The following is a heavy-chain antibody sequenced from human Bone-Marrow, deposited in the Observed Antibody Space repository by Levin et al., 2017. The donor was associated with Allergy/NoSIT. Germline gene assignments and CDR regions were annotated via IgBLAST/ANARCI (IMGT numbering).Heavy chain of an antibody. V-gene: IGHV4-39*01. CDR2: VYYNGSP. D-gene: IGHD3-22*01. CDR1: GEYIDSTTYY. J-gene: IGHJ3*02. CDR3: ARPKWGYSYDSRGYFHNAFDI. Sequence: KPSETLSLTCIVSGEYIDSTTYYWGWIRQPPGKGLEWIGSVYYNGSPYYNPSLKSRVTISVDTSKNQFSLSLESVTAADTAVYYCARPKWGYSYDSRGYFHNAFDIWGQGTFVSVSS.